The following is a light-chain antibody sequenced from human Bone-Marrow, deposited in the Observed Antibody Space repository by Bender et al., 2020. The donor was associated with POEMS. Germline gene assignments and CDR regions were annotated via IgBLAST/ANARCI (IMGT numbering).Light chain of an antibody. CDR2: EVT. CDR1: RSVVEDYNL. V-gene: IGLV2-14*02. J-gene: IGLJ2*01. CDR3: SAYSASNDLL. Sequence: QSALTQPASVSGSPGQSITISCTGSRSVVEDYNLVSWYQQHPGKAPRLIIYEVTKRPSGVPDRFSASKSGNTASLTVSDLQAEDEADYYCSAYSASNDLLFGGGTKVTVL.